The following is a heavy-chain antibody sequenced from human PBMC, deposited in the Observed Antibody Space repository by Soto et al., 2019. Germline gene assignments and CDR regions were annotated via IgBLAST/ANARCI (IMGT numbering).Heavy chain of an antibody. CDR1: GYTLTELS. CDR3: ATEKDNTSLRYFDWFPGGFDP. CDR2: FDPEDGET. V-gene: IGHV1-24*01. J-gene: IGHJ5*02. Sequence: ASLKVSCKVSGYTLTELSMHWVRQAPGKGLEWMGGFDPEDGETIYAQKFQGRVTMTEDTSTDTAYMELSSLRSEDTAVYYCATEKDNTSLRYFDWFPGGFDPWGQGTLVTVSS. D-gene: IGHD3-9*01.